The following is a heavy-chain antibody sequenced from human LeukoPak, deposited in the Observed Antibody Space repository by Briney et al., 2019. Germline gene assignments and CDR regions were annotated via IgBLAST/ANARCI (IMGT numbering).Heavy chain of an antibody. J-gene: IGHJ4*02. Sequence: SGPSLGKPTQTLTLTFTFSGISLITSGLCVSLIRQPPGWALGWLARIDWDDVKYYSTSLKTRLTLSKDTSKNQVVLTMTNMDPVDTATYYCARTPEYSGSHPDWGQGTLVTVSS. CDR2: IDWDDVK. CDR1: GISLITSGLC. D-gene: IGHD1-26*01. CDR3: ARTPEYSGSHPD. V-gene: IGHV2-70*11.